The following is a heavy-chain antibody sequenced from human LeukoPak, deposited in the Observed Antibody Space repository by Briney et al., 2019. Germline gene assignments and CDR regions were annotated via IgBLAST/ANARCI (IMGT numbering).Heavy chain of an antibody. D-gene: IGHD4-17*01. V-gene: IGHV3-23*01. CDR2: VSISGDTT. J-gene: IGHJ4*02. CDR3: ANEIRPNDY. CDR1: GFTFSSHA. Sequence: GGSLRLSCGASGFTFSSHAMTWVRQAPGKGLEWVSAVSISGDTTYYADAVKGRFTISRDNSKNTVYLQMNSLRAEDTAVYYCANEIRPNDYWGQGTLVTVSS.